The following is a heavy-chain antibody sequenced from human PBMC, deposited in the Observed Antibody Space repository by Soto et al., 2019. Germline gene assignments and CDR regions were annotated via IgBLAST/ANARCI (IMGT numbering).Heavy chain of an antibody. Sequence: QITLKESGPTLVKPTQTLTLTCAFSGFSLSTSGVGVGWIRQSQGKDLERLAVLYGNDGKRYSPSLRTRLTITKDTSKYQVVLTMTHMDPVDTATYYCAHSAASDDDALDIRCQGTMVTVSS. J-gene: IGHJ3*02. CDR1: GFSLSTSGVG. D-gene: IGHD6-13*01. CDR2: LYGNDGK. CDR3: AHSAASDDDALDI. V-gene: IGHV2-5*01.